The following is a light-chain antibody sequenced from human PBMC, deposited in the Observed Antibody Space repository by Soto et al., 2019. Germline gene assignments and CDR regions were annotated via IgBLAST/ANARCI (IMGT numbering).Light chain of an antibody. CDR1: QSLLDTNGYNY. CDR2: LGS. CDR3: MQALQWT. V-gene: IGKV2-28*01. J-gene: IGKJ1*01. Sequence: DIVMTQSPLSLPVTPGEPASISCRSSQSLLDTNGYNYLDWYLQKPGQSPQLLIYLGSNRASGVPDRFSGSGSSTDFTLKISRVEAEDVGVYYCMQALQWTFGQGTRVEI.